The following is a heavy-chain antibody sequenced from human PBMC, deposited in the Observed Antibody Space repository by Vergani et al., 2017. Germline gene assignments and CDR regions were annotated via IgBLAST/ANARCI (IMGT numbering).Heavy chain of an antibody. D-gene: IGHD1-26*01. Sequence: EVQLLESGGGLVQPGGSLRLSCAASGFTFSSYAMSWVRQAPGKGLEWVSAMSGRGGSTHYADSVKGRVTISRDNSKNTLYLQMNSLRAEDTAVYYCARGGSGSYFDYWGQGTLVTVSS. CDR3: ARGGSGSYFDY. CDR1: GFTFSSYA. J-gene: IGHJ4*02. V-gene: IGHV3-23*01. CDR2: MSGRGGST.